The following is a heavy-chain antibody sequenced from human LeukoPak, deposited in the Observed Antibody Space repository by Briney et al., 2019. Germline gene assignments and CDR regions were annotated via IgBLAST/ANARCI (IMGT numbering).Heavy chain of an antibody. J-gene: IGHJ4*02. Sequence: GGSLRLSCAASGFTFSSYSMNWVRQAPGKGLEWVSSISSSSSYIYYADSVKGRFTISRDNAKDSLYLQMNSLRAEDTAVYYCAREGLITVAGTWHYCGQGNLVTVSS. CDR3: AREGLITVAGTWHY. CDR2: ISSSSSYI. V-gene: IGHV3-21*01. D-gene: IGHD6-19*01. CDR1: GFTFSSYS.